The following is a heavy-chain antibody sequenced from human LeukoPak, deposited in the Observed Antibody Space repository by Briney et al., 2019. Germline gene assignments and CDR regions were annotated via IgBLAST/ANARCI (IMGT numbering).Heavy chain of an antibody. CDR3: ARVSSLAVAGFFDY. Sequence: GGSLRLSCAASGFIFSGYWMNWVRQAPGKGLEWVANIKQDGSEKDYVDSVKGRFTISRDNAKNSPYLQMNSLRVEDTAVYYCARVSSLAVAGFFDYWGQGILVTVSS. CDR2: IKQDGSEK. D-gene: IGHD6-19*01. J-gene: IGHJ4*02. V-gene: IGHV3-7*01. CDR1: GFIFSGYW.